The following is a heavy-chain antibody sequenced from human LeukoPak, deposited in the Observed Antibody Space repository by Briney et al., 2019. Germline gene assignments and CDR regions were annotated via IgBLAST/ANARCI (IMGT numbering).Heavy chain of an antibody. CDR3: AKEVYCGRDCYNPGYGVDV. V-gene: IGHV3-23*01. CDR2: ISGSGGRT. Sequence: PGGSLRLSCAASRFTFSSYAMSWVRQAPGKGLEWVSAISGSGGRTYYADSVKGRFTISRDNSKNTLSLQMNSLRDEDTATYYCAKEVYCGRDCYNPGYGVDVWGQRTTVTVSS. CDR1: RFTFSSYA. D-gene: IGHD2-21*02. J-gene: IGHJ6*02.